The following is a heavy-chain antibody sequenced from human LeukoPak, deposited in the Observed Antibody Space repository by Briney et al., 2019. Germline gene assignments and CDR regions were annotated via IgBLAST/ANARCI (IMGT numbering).Heavy chain of an antibody. CDR1: GGSISSSSYY. CDR3: ARSGYDFWSGYRPYMDV. V-gene: IGHV4-39*01. CDR2: IYYSGST. D-gene: IGHD3-3*01. Sequence: SETLSLTCTVSGGSISSSSYYWGWIRQPPGKGLEWIVSIYYSGSTYYNPSLKSRVTISVDTSKNQFSLKLSSVTAADTAVYYCARSGYDFWSGYRPYMDVWGKGTTVTVSS. J-gene: IGHJ6*03.